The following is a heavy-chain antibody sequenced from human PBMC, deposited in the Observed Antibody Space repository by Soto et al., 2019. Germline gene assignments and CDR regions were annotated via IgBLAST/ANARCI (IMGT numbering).Heavy chain of an antibody. CDR3: AKEGPITNWYFNY. CDR2: ISYDGKVA. CDR1: GFTFSSYG. V-gene: IGHV3-30*18. D-gene: IGHD1-1*01. Sequence: QVQLVESGGGVVQPGRSLRLSCAASGFTFSSYGMHWVRQAPGKRLEWVTVISYDGKVAYYADSVKGRFTISRDNSKNPLYLQMTSLRTEDTAMYYCAKEGPITNWYFNYWGQGPLVTVSS. J-gene: IGHJ4*02.